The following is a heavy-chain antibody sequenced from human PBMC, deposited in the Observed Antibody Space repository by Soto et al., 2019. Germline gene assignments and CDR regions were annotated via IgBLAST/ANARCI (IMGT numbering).Heavy chain of an antibody. Sequence: PGGSLRLSCAASGFTFSSYGMHWVRQAPGKGLEWVAVISYDGSNKYYADSVKGRFTISRDNSKNTLYLQMNSLRAEDTAVYYCAKSPPAYFCSGGSCYLNWFDPWGQGTLVTVSS. D-gene: IGHD2-15*01. J-gene: IGHJ5*02. CDR1: GFTFSSYG. V-gene: IGHV3-30*18. CDR3: AKSPPAYFCSGGSCYLNWFDP. CDR2: ISYDGSNK.